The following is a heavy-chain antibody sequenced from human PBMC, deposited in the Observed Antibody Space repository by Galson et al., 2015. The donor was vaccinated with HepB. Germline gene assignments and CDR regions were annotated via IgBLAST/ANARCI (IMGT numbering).Heavy chain of an antibody. D-gene: IGHD5-12*01. J-gene: IGHJ4*02. CDR3: AKDYSPDSGYDIYD. CDR2: IWGSGSPI. V-gene: IGHV3-23*01. CDR1: GFTFSRYS. Sequence: SLRLSCAASGFTFSRYSMNWVRQAQGKGLEWVSVIWGSGSPIYYAAPVKGRFTISRDNSKKTVYLKMNSLRVEDTAVYYCAKDYSPDSGYDIYDWGQGTLVTVSS.